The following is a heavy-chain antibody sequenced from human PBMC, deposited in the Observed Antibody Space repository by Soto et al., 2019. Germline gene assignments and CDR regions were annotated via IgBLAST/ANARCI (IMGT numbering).Heavy chain of an antibody. J-gene: IGHJ4*02. CDR1: GFNVGAFA. V-gene: IGHV3-23*01. D-gene: IGHD1-20*01. CDR3: TRETVAGITGLDY. CDR2: ISVSDAFI. Sequence: GGSLRLSCAASGFNVGAFAVNWVRQAPGKGLEWVSGISVSDAFIYYADSVRGRLSISRDASENILYLQMNSLRVDDTALYYCTRETVAGITGLDYWGPGTLVTVSS.